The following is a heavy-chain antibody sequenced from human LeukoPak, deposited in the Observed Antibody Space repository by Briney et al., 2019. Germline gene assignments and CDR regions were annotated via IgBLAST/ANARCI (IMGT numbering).Heavy chain of an antibody. V-gene: IGHV1-2*02. CDR2: INPNSGGT. CDR3: ARAVAGPHGNLDY. D-gene: IGHD6-19*01. J-gene: IGHJ4*02. CDR1: GYTFTSYA. Sequence: ASVKVSCKASGYTFTSYAMNWVRQAPGQGLEWMGWINPNSGGTNYAQKFQGRVTMTRDTSISTAYMELSRLRSDDTAVYYCARAVAGPHGNLDYWGQGTLVTVSS.